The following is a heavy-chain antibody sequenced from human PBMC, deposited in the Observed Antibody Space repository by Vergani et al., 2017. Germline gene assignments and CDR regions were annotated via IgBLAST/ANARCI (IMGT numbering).Heavy chain of an antibody. Sequence: QVQLLESGPGLVKPSQTLSLTCSVSGESITRHSYYWTWIRQPPGKPLEWVGHIYVDGSTNYNPSLKSRVSISLDTSKNQLSLRLTSVTAADTAVFYCVRGRYSGSASPYYDLWGHGTLVRVSS. CDR3: VRGRYSGSASPYYDL. CDR1: GESITRHSYY. J-gene: IGHJ4*01. D-gene: IGHD1-26*01. V-gene: IGHV4-61*02. CDR2: IYVDGST.